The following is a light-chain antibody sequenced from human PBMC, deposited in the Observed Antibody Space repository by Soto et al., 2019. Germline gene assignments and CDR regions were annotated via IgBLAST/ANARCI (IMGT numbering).Light chain of an antibody. CDR3: MPALQTPRT. CDR1: QSLLHSNGYNY. CDR2: LGS. V-gene: IGKV2-28*01. J-gene: IGKJ1*01. Sequence: DIVMTQSPLSLPVTPGEPASISCRSSQSLLHSNGYNYLDWYLQKPGQSPQLLIYLGSNRASGVPDRFSGSGSGTDFTLKISRVEAEDVGVYYCMPALQTPRTFGQGTNVQIK.